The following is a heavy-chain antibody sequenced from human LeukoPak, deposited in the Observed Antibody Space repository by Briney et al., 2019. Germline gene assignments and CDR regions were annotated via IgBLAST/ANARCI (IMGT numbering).Heavy chain of an antibody. CDR3: ARGSASPAAIPFDF. V-gene: IGHV4-4*07. Sequence: PSETLSLTCTVSGGSISSYFWSWIRQPAGKGLEWIGRIYSSGNTNYNPSLKSRVTMSVDTSKNQFSLKLSSVAAADTAVYYCARGSASPAAIPFDFWGQGTMVTVSS. D-gene: IGHD2-2*02. J-gene: IGHJ3*01. CDR1: GGSISSYF. CDR2: IYSSGNT.